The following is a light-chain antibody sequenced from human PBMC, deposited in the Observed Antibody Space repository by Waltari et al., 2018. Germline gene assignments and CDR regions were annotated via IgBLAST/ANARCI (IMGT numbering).Light chain of an antibody. Sequence: QSALTQSASVSGSPGQSTTISCSGTASDVGAYDLVSWYQQHPGKAPHLIIYEVSNRPSGISNRFSASKAGNTASLTISGLQAEDEADYYCSSYTTSSAPGVFGTGTRVTVL. V-gene: IGLV2-14*01. CDR3: SSYTTSSAPGV. J-gene: IGLJ1*01. CDR2: EVS. CDR1: ASDVGAYDL.